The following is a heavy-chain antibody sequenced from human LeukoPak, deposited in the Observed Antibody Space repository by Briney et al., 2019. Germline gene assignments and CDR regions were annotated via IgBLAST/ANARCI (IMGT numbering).Heavy chain of an antibody. Sequence: PGGSLRLSCAASGFTFSSYAMHWVRQAPGKGLEWVAVISYDGSNKYYADSVKGRFTISRDNSKDTLYLQMNSLRAEDTAVYYCARVTWREFWSGSLDYWGQGTLVTVSS. D-gene: IGHD3-3*01. V-gene: IGHV3-30-3*01. CDR3: ARVTWREFWSGSLDY. CDR2: ISYDGSNK. J-gene: IGHJ4*02. CDR1: GFTFSSYA.